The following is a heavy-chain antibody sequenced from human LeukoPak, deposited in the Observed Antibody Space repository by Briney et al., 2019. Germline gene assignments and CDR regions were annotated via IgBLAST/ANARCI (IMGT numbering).Heavy chain of an antibody. D-gene: IGHD2-15*01. CDR3: AKDKMVAKQH. CDR1: GFTFSTYW. V-gene: IGHV3-23*01. CDR2: ISGSGGST. J-gene: IGHJ1*01. Sequence: GGSLRLSCSASGFTFSTYWMSWVRQAPGKGLEWVSAISGSGGSTYYADSVKGRFTISRDNSKNTLYLQMNSLRAEDTAVYYCAKDKMVAKQHWGQGTLVTVSS.